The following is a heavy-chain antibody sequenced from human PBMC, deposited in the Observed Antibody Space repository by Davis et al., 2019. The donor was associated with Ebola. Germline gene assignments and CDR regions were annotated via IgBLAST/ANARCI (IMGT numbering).Heavy chain of an antibody. D-gene: IGHD3-10*01. V-gene: IGHV3-7*01. CDR1: GFAFTGYR. J-gene: IGHJ4*02. CDR2: INQYGNER. Sequence: PGGSLRLSCAASGFAFTGYRMGWVRQAPGTGLEWVANINQYGNERYYVDSVKGRFTIFRDRAKNSLFLQMNNLSAEDAAVYYCAKDGGDSGIRFDSWGQGTLVTVSS. CDR3: AKDGGDSGIRFDS.